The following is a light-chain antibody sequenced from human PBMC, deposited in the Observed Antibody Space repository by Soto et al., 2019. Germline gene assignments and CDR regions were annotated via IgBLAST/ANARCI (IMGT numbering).Light chain of an antibody. J-gene: IGKJ1*01. Sequence: TPSPGTLSFSPGERSTLSCRASQGISNYLAWYQQKPGKVPKLLIYAASTLQSGVPSRFSGSGSGTDFTLTISSLQPEDVATYYCQKYNSAPWTFGQGTKVDIK. CDR1: QGISNY. V-gene: IGKV1-27*01. CDR2: AAS. CDR3: QKYNSAPWT.